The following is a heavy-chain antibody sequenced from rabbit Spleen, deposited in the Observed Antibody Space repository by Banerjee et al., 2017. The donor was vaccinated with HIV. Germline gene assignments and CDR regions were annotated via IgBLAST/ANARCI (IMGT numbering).Heavy chain of an antibody. J-gene: IGHJ3*01. Sequence: QSLEESGGDLVKPGASLTLTCTASGVSFSSSSYMCWVRQAPGKGLEWIACIYAGSSSGTWYASWAKGRFTVSKPSSTTVTLQMTSLTAADTATYFCARGSAAMTMVITGYYLGLWGQGTLVTVS. CDR1: GVSFSSSSY. CDR2: IYAGSSSGT. V-gene: IGHV1S40*01. CDR3: ARGSAAMTMVITGYYLGL. D-gene: IGHD2-1*01.